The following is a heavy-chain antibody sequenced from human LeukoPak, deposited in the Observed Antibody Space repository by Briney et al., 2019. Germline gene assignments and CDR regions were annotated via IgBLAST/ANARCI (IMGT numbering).Heavy chain of an antibody. CDR1: GFTFSSYW. CDR3: ANSIAVDYYYYYMDV. V-gene: IGHV3-48*01. CDR2: ISSSSSTI. D-gene: IGHD6-19*01. Sequence: GGSLRLSCAASGFTFSSYWMSWVRQAPGKGLEWVSYISSSSSTIYYADSVKGRFTISRDNAKNSLYLQMNSLRAEDTAVYYCANSIAVDYYYYYMDVWGKGTTVTVSS. J-gene: IGHJ6*03.